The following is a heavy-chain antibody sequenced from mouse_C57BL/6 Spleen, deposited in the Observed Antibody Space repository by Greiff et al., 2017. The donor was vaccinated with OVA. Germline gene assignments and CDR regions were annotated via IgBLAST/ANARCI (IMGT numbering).Heavy chain of an antibody. CDR3: ARRAYYYGSTSYWYFDV. Sequence: EVQLQQSGPELVKPGASVKISCKASGYSFTGYYMNWVKQSPEKSLEWIGEINPSTGGTTYNQKFKAKATLTVDKSSSTAYMQLKSLTSEDSAVYYCARRAYYYGSTSYWYFDVWGTGTTVTVSS. D-gene: IGHD1-1*01. J-gene: IGHJ1*03. V-gene: IGHV1-42*01. CDR1: GYSFTGYY. CDR2: INPSTGGT.